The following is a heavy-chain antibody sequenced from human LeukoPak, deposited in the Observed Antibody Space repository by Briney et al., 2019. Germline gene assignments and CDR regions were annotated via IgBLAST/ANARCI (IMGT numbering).Heavy chain of an antibody. Sequence: ASVKVSCKASGYTFTGYYMHWVRQAPGQGLEWMGWINPNSGGTNYAQKFRGRVTMTRDTSISTAYMELSRLRSDDTAVYYCARVNTIAAAGLVNWFDPWGQGTLVTVSS. CDR3: ARVNTIAAAGLVNWFDP. J-gene: IGHJ5*02. CDR1: GYTFTGYY. CDR2: INPNSGGT. D-gene: IGHD6-13*01. V-gene: IGHV1-2*02.